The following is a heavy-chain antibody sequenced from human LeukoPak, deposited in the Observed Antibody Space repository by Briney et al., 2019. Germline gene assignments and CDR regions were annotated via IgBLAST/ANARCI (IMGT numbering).Heavy chain of an antibody. CDR1: GFTFSSYA. Sequence: PGRSLRLSCAASGFTFSSYAMHWVRQAPGKGLEWVAVISYDGSNKYYADSVKGRFTISRDNSKNTLYLQMNSLRAEDTAVYYCARDARLRYFDWLSYYFDYWGQGTLVTVSS. CDR3: ARDARLRYFDWLSYYFDY. CDR2: ISYDGSNK. D-gene: IGHD3-9*01. V-gene: IGHV3-30-3*01. J-gene: IGHJ4*02.